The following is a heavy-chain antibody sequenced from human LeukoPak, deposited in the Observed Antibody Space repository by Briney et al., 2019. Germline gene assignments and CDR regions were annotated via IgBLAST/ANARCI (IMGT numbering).Heavy chain of an antibody. CDR3: AKSERSGHYYDILTGYYMDY. V-gene: IGHV3-23*01. J-gene: IGHJ4*02. Sequence: GGSLRLSCAASGFTFSNYWMTWVRQAPGKGLEWVSIISAGADSTYYADSVKGRFTISRNNSKNTLYLQMNSLRAEDTAVYYCAKSERSGHYYDILTGYYMDYCGQGTLVTVPS. D-gene: IGHD3-9*01. CDR1: GFTFSNYW. CDR2: ISAGADST.